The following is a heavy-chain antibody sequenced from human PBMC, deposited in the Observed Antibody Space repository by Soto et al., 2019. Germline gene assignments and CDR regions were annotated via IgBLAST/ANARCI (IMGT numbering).Heavy chain of an antibody. J-gene: IGHJ6*02. CDR1: VFTFSTYS. CDR3: ARQGSSTKYYTMDV. CDR2: ISSSSSSTYI. V-gene: IGHV3-21*01. Sequence: WWSLRLSCSASVFTFSTYSMNWSRQAPGKGLEWVSSISSSSSSTYIYYADSVKGRFTISRDNAKNSLYLQMNSLRPDDTAVYYCARQGSSTKYYTMDVWGQGTTVTVSS. D-gene: IGHD2-2*01.